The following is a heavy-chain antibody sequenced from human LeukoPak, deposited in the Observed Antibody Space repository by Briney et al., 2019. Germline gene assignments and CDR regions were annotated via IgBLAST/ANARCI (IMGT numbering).Heavy chain of an antibody. D-gene: IGHD1-26*01. Sequence: GGSLRLSCAASGFTFSSYSMNWVRQAPGKGLERVSGISGSGDRTYYEDSVKGRFTISRDNSKNTLYLQMNSLRAEDTAVYYCAKGSIVGATSYYYMDVWGKGTTVTISS. CDR3: AKGSIVGATSYYYMDV. V-gene: IGHV3-23*01. CDR2: ISGSGDRT. J-gene: IGHJ6*03. CDR1: GFTFSSYS.